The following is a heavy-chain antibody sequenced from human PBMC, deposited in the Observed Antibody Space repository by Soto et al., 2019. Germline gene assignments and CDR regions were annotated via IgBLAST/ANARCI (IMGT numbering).Heavy chain of an antibody. D-gene: IGHD5-18*01. CDR3: AAGSGGLWLRFES. J-gene: IGHJ4*02. CDR1: AGSISRDSYY. V-gene: IGHV4-31*03. Sequence: QVQLQESGPELVKPSQTLSLPGTVSAGSISRDSYYWTWIRQHPGKGLEWIGYVYYSGKTYYNPSLPRRLTISLGPAKKPCFLKLTSVAAGDTAVYFCAAGSGGLWLRFESWGQGILVTVSS. CDR2: VYYSGKT.